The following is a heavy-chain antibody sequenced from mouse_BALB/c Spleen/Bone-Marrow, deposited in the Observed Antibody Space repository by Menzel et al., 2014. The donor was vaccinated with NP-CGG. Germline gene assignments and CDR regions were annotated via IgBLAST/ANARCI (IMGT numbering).Heavy chain of an antibody. J-gene: IGHJ4*01. Sequence: VQLLQSAPGLAAPSQILSITCTVSGFPLTGYGVNWVRQPPGKGLEWLGMIWGDGSTDYNSVLKSRLSISTDNSKSQVFLKMSKLQTDDTARYYYARDRGYARDAMDNWGLGTSGT. D-gene: IGHD2-2*01. CDR1: GFPLTGYG. V-gene: IGHV2-6-7*01. CDR2: IWGDGST. CDR3: ARDRGYARDAMDN.